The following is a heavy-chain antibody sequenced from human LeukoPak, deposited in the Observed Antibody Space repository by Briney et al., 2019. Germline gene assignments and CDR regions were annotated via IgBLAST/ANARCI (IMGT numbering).Heavy chain of an antibody. CDR3: AKVGWFGDYFDY. CDR1: GYTFTGYY. J-gene: IGHJ4*02. D-gene: IGHD3-10*01. Sequence: ASVKVSCKASGYTFTGYYMNWVRQAPGQGLEWMGWINPNSGDTNSAQKFQGRVTMTRDTSISTAYMELSRLTSDDTAVYYCAKVGWFGDYFDYWGQGTLVTVSS. CDR2: INPNSGDT. V-gene: IGHV1-2*02.